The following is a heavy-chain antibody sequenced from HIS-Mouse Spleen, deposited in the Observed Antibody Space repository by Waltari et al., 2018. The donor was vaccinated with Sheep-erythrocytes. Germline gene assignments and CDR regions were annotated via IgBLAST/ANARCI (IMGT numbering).Heavy chain of an antibody. CDR2: ISSSSSYI. V-gene: IGHV3-21*01. CDR1: GFTFSSYS. D-gene: IGHD1-26*01. Sequence: EVQLVESGGGLVKPGGSLRLSCAASGFTFSSYSMHWVRQAPGKGLEWVSSISSSSSYIYYADSVKGRFTISRDNAKNSLYLQMNSLRAEDTAVYYCARDQGDSGSYYYYYGMDVWGQGTTVTVSS. CDR3: ARDQGDSGSYYYYYGMDV. J-gene: IGHJ6*02.